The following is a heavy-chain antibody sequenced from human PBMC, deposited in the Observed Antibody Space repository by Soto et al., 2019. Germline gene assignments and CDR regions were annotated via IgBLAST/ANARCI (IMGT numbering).Heavy chain of an antibody. CDR1: GGSISSGGYY. V-gene: IGHV4-31*03. D-gene: IGHD3-10*01. J-gene: IGHJ6*02. CDR2: IYYSGST. CDR3: ARDVMVRGVIYYYYGMDV. Sequence: QVQLQESGPGQVKPSQTLSLTCTVSGGSISSGGYYWSWIRQHPGKGLEWMGYIYYSGSTYYNPSLKSRVTISVDTSKNQFSLKLSSVTAADTAVNYCARDVMVRGVIYYYYGMDVWGQGTTVTVSS.